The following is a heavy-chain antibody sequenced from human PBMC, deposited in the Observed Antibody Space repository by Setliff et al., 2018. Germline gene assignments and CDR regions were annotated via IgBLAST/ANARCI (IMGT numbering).Heavy chain of an antibody. J-gene: IGHJ6*03. D-gene: IGHD3-3*01. Sequence: SETLSLTCTVSGDSISRAKYYWGWFRQPAGKRLEWIGQIYTSWSTNYNPSFNSRVTISLDTSKNQFSLSLKTVTAADAAVYYCARMSGFQYIDVWGEGTTVTVSS. CDR2: IYTSWST. CDR3: ARMSGFQYIDV. V-gene: IGHV4-61*09. CDR1: GDSISRAKYY.